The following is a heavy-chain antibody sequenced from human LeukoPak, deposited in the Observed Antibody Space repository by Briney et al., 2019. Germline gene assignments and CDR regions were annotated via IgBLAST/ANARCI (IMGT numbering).Heavy chain of an antibody. D-gene: IGHD3-10*01. V-gene: IGHV4-61*02. Sequence: SETLSLTCTVSGGSISSGSYYWSWIRQPAGKGLEWIGRIYTSGSTNYNPSLKSRVTISVDTSKNQFSLKLSSVTAADTAVYYCARVSGIEFDYWGQGTLVTVSS. CDR2: IYTSGST. CDR1: GGSISSGSYY. CDR3: ARVSGIEFDY. J-gene: IGHJ4*02.